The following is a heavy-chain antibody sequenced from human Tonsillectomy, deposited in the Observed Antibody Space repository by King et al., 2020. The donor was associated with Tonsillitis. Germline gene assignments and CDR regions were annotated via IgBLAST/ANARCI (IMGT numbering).Heavy chain of an antibody. Sequence: QLQLVQSGAEVKKPGSSVKVSCKASGGTFRNYGISWVRQAPGQGLEWMGGIIPFFGTANYAQKFQGRVTITADESTSTAYMELSSLRSEDTAVYYCARDPGSSRFGYFDYWGQGTLVIVSS. J-gene: IGHJ4*02. CDR1: GGTFRNYG. V-gene: IGHV1-69*01. CDR3: ARDPGSSRFGYFDY. CDR2: IIPFFGTA. D-gene: IGHD6-13*01.